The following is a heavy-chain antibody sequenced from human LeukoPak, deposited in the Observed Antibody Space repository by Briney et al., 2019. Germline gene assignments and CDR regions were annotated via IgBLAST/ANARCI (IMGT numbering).Heavy chain of an antibody. CDR1: GGTFSSYA. V-gene: IGHV1-69*04. CDR2: IIPILGIA. Sequence: GASVKVSCKASGGTFSSYAISWVRQAPGQGLEWMGRIIPILGIANYAQKFQGRVTITADKSTSTAYMELSSLRSKDTAVYYCAREGVATSRIDYWGQGTLVTVSS. CDR3: AREGVATSRIDY. D-gene: IGHD5-12*01. J-gene: IGHJ4*02.